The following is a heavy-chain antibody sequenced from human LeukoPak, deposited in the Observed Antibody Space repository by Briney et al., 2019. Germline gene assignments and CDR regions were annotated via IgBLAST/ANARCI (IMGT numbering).Heavy chain of an antibody. V-gene: IGHV3-23*01. CDR3: ARSDYGFLDY. D-gene: IGHD4-17*01. Sequence: GGSLRLSCAASGFTFNNYAMTWVRQAPGMGLEWVSAVSDSGGAAFYADSVKGRFTISRDNSKTTLSLQLSSLRAEDTAVYYCARSDYGFLDYWGQGTLVTVSS. J-gene: IGHJ4*02. CDR1: GFTFNNYA. CDR2: VSDSGGAA.